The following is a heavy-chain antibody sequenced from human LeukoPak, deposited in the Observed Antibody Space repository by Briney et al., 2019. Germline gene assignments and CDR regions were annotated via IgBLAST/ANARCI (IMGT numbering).Heavy chain of an antibody. V-gene: IGHV4-38-2*02. J-gene: IGHJ4*02. Sequence: PSETLSLTCTVSGYSISSGYYWGWIRQPPGKGLEWIGSIYHSGSTYYNPSLKSRVTISVDTSKNQFSLKLSSVTAADTAVYYCARDQMDSFDYWGQGTLVTVSS. CDR3: ARDQMDSFDY. CDR2: IYHSGST. CDR1: GYSISSGYY. D-gene: IGHD2-8*01.